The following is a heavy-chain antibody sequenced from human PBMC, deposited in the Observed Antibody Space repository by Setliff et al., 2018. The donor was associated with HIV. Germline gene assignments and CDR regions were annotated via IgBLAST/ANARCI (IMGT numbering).Heavy chain of an antibody. CDR2: ISSSTSYI. D-gene: IGHD2-2*01. V-gene: IGHV3-21*01. CDR1: GLSFAEYG. CDR3: ARASFPRYCSITSCFEKGWFDP. J-gene: IGHJ5*02. Sequence: PGGSLRLSCVVSGLSFAEYGMNWVRQAPGKGLEWVSCISSSTSYIYYADSVKGRFTISRDKARNSLYLQMNSLRAEDTAVYYCARASFPRYCSITSCFEKGWFDPWGQGTLVTVSS.